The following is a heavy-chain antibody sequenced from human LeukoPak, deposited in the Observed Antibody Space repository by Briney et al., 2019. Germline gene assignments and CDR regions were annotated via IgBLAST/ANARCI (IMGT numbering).Heavy chain of an antibody. CDR2: ISGSGGST. CDR1: GFTFSSYA. Sequence: GGSLRLSCAASGFTFSSYAMSWVRQAPGKGLEWVSAISGSGGSTYYADSVKGRFTISRDNSKNTLYLQMNSLRDEDTAVYYCARPIVGAISGYYMDVWGKGTTVTVSS. D-gene: IGHD1-26*01. CDR3: ARPIVGAISGYYMDV. J-gene: IGHJ6*03. V-gene: IGHV3-23*01.